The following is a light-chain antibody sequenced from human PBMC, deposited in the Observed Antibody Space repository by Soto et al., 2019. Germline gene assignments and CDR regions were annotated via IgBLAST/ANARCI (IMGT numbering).Light chain of an antibody. Sequence: DIQMTQSPSSLSASVGDRVTITCRASESINRHLNWYQQQPGKAPKRLIYAESSSQNGVPSRFSGSGSGTDFTITISSLQAEDVAVYYCQQDYSSQWTFGQGTKVEIK. V-gene: IGKV1-39*01. CDR1: ESINRH. CDR2: AES. CDR3: QQDYSSQWT. J-gene: IGKJ1*01.